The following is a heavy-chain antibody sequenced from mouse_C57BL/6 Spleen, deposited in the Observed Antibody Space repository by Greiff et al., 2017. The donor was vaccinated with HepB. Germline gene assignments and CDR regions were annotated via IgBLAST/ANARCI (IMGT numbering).Heavy chain of an antibody. V-gene: IGHV14-4*01. CDR1: GFNIKDDY. Sequence: VQLKESGAELVRPGASVKLSCTASGFNIKDDYMHWVKQRPEQGLEWIGGIDPENGDTEYASKFQGKATITADTSSNTAYLQLSRLTSEDTAVYYCTSELGRRYFDVWGTGTTVTVSS. CDR3: TSELGRRYFDV. D-gene: IGHD4-1*01. CDR2: IDPENGDT. J-gene: IGHJ1*03.